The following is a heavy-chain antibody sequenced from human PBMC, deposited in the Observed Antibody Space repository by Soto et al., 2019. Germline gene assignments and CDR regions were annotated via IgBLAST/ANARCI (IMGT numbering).Heavy chain of an antibody. CDR3: ARVVGGRATRYFDL. CDR2: IIPILGIA. CDR1: GGTFSSYT. D-gene: IGHD2-15*01. V-gene: IGHV1-69*02. J-gene: IGHJ2*01. Sequence: QVQLVQSGAEVKKPGSSVKVSCKASGGTFSSYTISWVRQAPGQGLEWMGRIIPILGIANYAQKFQGRVTITADKSTSTAYMALSSLRSEDTAVYYCARVVGGRATRYFDLWGRGTLVTVSS.